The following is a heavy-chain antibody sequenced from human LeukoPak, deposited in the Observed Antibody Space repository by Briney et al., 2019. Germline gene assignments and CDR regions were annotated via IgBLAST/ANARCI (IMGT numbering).Heavy chain of an antibody. J-gene: IGHJ4*02. CDR1: GFTFSSYW. CDR3: AKDSKTYSGSYGVDY. D-gene: IGHD1-26*01. V-gene: IGHV3-30*02. CDR2: IRYDGSNK. Sequence: GGSLRLSCAASGFTFSSYWMSWVRQAPGKGLEWVAFIRYDGSNKYYADSVKGRFTISRDNSKNTLYLQMNSLRAEDTAVYYCAKDSKTYSGSYGVDYWGQGTLVTVSS.